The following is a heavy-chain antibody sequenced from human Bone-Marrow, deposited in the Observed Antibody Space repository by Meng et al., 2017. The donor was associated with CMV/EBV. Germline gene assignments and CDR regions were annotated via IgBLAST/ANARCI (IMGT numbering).Heavy chain of an antibody. CDR1: GFTLNNII. Sequence: GGSLRLSCEASGFTLNNIIINWVRQVPGKGLEYVSAISRSGATTYYTDSVRGRFTVSSDNSRNTLYILRGSLRPEATAVYYCGRKAEEGPVDYWGQGTLVTVSS. V-gene: IGHV3-64*02. D-gene: IGHD6-13*01. J-gene: IGHJ4*02. CDR3: GRKAEEGPVDY. CDR2: ISRSGATT.